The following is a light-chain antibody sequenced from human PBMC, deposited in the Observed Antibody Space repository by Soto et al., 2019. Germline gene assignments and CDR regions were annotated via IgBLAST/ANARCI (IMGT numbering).Light chain of an antibody. V-gene: IGKV3D-20*02. Sequence: EIVWTQSPGTLSLSPGERSTLSGRASETVNSNYLAWYQQKRGQAPRLLIYRASRRASGTPARFSGSGSETDFTLTISSLEPEDFAVYYCQHRMNWPLSFGQGTRL. CDR3: QHRMNWPLS. CDR1: ETVNSNY. J-gene: IGKJ5*01. CDR2: RAS.